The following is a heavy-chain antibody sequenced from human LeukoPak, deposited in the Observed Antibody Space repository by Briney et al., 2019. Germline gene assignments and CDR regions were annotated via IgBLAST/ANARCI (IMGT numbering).Heavy chain of an antibody. D-gene: IGHD4-17*01. V-gene: IGHV4-34*01. CDR3: ARSSYGARRGV. Sequence: PSETLSLTCTVYGGSFSCYYWSWIRQPPGKGLEWIGEINHSGSTNYNPSLKSRVTISVDTSKNQFSLKLSSVTPADTAVYYCARSSYGARRGVWGKGTTVTVSS. CDR1: GGSFSCYY. J-gene: IGHJ6*04. CDR2: INHSGST.